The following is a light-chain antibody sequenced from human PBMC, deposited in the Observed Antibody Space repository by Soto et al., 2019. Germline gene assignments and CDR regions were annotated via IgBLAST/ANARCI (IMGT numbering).Light chain of an antibody. CDR2: VNSDGSH. CDR1: SGHSTYV. V-gene: IGLV4-69*01. J-gene: IGLJ2*01. CDR3: QTWGTGIQVV. Sequence: QSVLTQSPSASASLGASVKLTCTLSSGHSTYVIAWHQQRPEKGPRYLIKVNSDGSHYKGDGIPDRFSGSSSGAERYLIISSLQSEDEADYYCQTWGTGIQVVFGGGTKLTVL.